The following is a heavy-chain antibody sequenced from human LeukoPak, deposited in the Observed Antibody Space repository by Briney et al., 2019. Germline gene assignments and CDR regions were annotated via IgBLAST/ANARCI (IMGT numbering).Heavy chain of an antibody. J-gene: IGHJ4*02. Sequence: GGSLRLSCAASGFTFSSYWMHWVRQAPEKGLLWVSRINSDGSITSYADSVKGRFTISSDNAKNTLYLQMNSLRDEDTAVFFCASGHYGPDYWGQGTVVTVSS. CDR1: GFTFSSYW. V-gene: IGHV3-74*01. CDR2: INSDGSIT. D-gene: IGHD3-10*01. CDR3: ASGHYGPDY.